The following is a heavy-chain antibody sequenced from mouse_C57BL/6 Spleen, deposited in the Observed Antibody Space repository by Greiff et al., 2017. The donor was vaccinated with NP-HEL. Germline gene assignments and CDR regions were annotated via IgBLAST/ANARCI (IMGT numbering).Heavy chain of an antibody. D-gene: IGHD4-1*01. Sequence: VQLQQSDAELVKPGASVKISCKVSGYTFTDHTIHWMKQRPEQGLEWIGYIYPRDGSTKYNEKFRGKATLTADKSSSTAYMQLNSLTSEDSAVYFCARKLGENYYAMDYWGQGTSVTVSS. CDR2: IYPRDGST. J-gene: IGHJ4*01. CDR3: ARKLGENYYAMDY. CDR1: GYTFTDHT. V-gene: IGHV1-78*01.